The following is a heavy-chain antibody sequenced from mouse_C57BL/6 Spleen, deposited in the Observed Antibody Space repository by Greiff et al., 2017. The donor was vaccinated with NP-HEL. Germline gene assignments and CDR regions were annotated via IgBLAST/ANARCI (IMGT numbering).Heavy chain of an antibody. Sequence: EVQLQESEGGLVQPGRSMKLSCTASGFTFSDYYMAWVRQVPEKGLEWVANINYDGSSTYYLDSLKSRFIISRDNTKNILYLQMSSLKSEDTATYYCARDWGYDGYFDYWGQGTTLTVSS. D-gene: IGHD2-3*01. J-gene: IGHJ2*01. CDR1: GFTFSDYY. CDR3: ARDWGYDGYFDY. V-gene: IGHV5-16*01. CDR2: INYDGSST.